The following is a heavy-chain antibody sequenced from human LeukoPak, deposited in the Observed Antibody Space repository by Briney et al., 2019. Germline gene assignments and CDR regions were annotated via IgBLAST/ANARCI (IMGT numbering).Heavy chain of an antibody. CDR3: AIDGAWGEGYMDV. D-gene: IGHD3-10*01. Sequence: GGSLRLSCAASRFTFSSYGIYWIRQVPGKGLEWVPFIRSDGSNKDYADSVKGRFTISRDNSKNTLYLQMNSLRAEDTAVSYCAIDGAWGEGYMDVWGKGTTVTVSS. J-gene: IGHJ6*03. V-gene: IGHV3-30*02. CDR2: IRSDGSNK. CDR1: RFTFSSYG.